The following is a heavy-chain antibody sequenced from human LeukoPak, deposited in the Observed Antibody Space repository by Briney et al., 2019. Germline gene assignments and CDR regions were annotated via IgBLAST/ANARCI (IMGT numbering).Heavy chain of an antibody. J-gene: IGHJ5*01. CDR3: ARRVGFYGSGSLNYFDP. CDR1: GYTFTSYY. CDR2: INPSGGRT. V-gene: IGHV1-46*01. D-gene: IGHD3-10*01. Sequence: ASVKVSCKASGYTFTSYYMHWVRQAPGQGVEWMGIINPSGGRTSNAQRFQGRVTMNRDTSTSTVYMQLSSLRSEDTAVYFCARRVGFYGSGSLNYFDPWGQGILVSVS.